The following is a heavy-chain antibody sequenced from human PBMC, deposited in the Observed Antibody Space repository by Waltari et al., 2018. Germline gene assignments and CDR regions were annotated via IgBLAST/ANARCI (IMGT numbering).Heavy chain of an antibody. V-gene: IGHV1-2*02. Sequence: QVQLVQSGAEVKKPGASVKVSCRASGYTFPGHYMHWVRPAPGQGLEWMGWINPNSGGTNYAQKFQGRVTMTRDTSISTAYMELSRLRSDDTAVYYCARVTVAGNSYYFDYWGQGTLVTVSS. CDR1: GYTFPGHY. CDR3: ARVTVAGNSYYFDY. CDR2: INPNSGGT. J-gene: IGHJ4*02. D-gene: IGHD6-19*01.